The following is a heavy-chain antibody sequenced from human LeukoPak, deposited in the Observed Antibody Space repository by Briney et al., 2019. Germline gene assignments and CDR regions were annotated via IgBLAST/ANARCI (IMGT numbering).Heavy chain of an antibody. CDR1: GFTFSSYE. CDR2: ISSSGSTI. Sequence: PGGSLRLSCAASGFTFSSYEMNWVRQAPGKGLEWVSYISSSGSTIYYADSVKGRFTISRDNATNSLYLQMNSLRAEDTAVYYCAELGITMIGGVWGKGTTATISS. V-gene: IGHV3-48*03. J-gene: IGHJ6*04. CDR3: AELGITMIGGV. D-gene: IGHD3-10*02.